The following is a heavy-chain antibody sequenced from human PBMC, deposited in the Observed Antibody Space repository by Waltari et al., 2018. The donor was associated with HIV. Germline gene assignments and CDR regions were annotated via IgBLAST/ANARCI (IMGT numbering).Heavy chain of an antibody. D-gene: IGHD2-21*02. CDR3: ARAEGGNSGVHFDY. V-gene: IGHV4-61*02. CDR1: GGSISSGSFY. J-gene: IGHJ4*02. CDR2: IYTSGST. Sequence: QVQLQESGPGLVKPSQTLSLTCTVSGGSISSGSFYWNWIRQPAGKGLEWIGCIYTSGSTKYNPSLKSRVTISVDTSKNQFSLKLNSVTAADTAVYYCARAEGGNSGVHFDYWGQGTLVTVSS.